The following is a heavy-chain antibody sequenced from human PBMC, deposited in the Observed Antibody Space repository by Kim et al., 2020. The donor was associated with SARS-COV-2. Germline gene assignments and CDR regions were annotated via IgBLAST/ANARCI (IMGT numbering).Heavy chain of an antibody. D-gene: IGHD2-15*01. J-gene: IGHJ4*02. V-gene: IGHV3-21*01. CDR3: ARVGGRWIYYFDY. Sequence: YAGSVKGRFTISRDNAKNSLYLQRNSRRAEDTAVYYCARVGGRWIYYFDYWGQGTLVTVSS.